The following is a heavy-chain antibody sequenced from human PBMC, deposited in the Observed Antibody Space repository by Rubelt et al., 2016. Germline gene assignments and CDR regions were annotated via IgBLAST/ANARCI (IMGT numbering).Heavy chain of an antibody. D-gene: IGHD6-25*01. J-gene: IGHJ3*02. CDR2: ISGYGNRI. Sequence: EVQLLESGGGLVQPGGSLRLSCAASGFIFTNFALSWVRQAPGKGLEWVSMISGYGNRIYYADSVKGRFTISRDNSKNTLSLQMTSLRADDTAVYYCAKPGDFPGYSSAENAFDIWGQGAMVTVSS. V-gene: IGHV3-23*01. CDR1: GFIFTNFA. CDR3: AKPGDFPGYSSAENAFDI.